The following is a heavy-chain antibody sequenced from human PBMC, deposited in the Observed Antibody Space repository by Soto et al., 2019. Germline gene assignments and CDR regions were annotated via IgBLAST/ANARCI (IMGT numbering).Heavy chain of an antibody. CDR3: ARCMPGFVGENEAFDF. J-gene: IGHJ4*01. CDR2: IYHSGNT. Sequence: QVQLQESGPGLVKPSGTLSLTCTVSGGSISTNNWWSWVRQTPEQELEWIGQIYHSGNTNYNPSLQRRDSIADDKAKDQFSLTMNASTAAPTAVYYFARCMPGFVGENEAFDFWGHGTQVPVSS. CDR1: GGSISTNNW. V-gene: IGHV4-4*02. D-gene: IGHD2-8*01.